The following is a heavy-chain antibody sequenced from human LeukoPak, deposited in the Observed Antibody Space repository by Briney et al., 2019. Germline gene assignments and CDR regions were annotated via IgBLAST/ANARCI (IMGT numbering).Heavy chain of an antibody. CDR3: AKHSLPHYIVVVPAALDY. V-gene: IGHV3-23*01. CDR2: ISGSGGST. CDR1: GFTFSSYA. Sequence: GGSLRLSCAASGFTFSSYAMSWVRQAPGKGLEWVSAISGSGGSTYYADSVKGRFTISRDNSKNTLYLQMNSLRAEDTAVYYCAKHSLPHYIVVVPAALDYWGQGTLVTVSS. J-gene: IGHJ4*02. D-gene: IGHD2-2*01.